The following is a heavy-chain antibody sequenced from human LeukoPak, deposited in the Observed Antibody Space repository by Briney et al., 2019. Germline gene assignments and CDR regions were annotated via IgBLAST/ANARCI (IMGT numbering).Heavy chain of an antibody. CDR3: GRVVPPTVRRGIIGITGGGGGYFDY. V-gene: IGHV4-59*01. Sequence: SETLSLTCIVSGGSISSYYWNWLRQSPGKGLEGIGYIADSGSANYSPSLKSRLTISLDMSKNQFSPKLSSVTAADTAVYYCGRVVPPTVRRGIIGITGGGGGYFDYWGQGTLVTVSS. D-gene: IGHD1-7*01. J-gene: IGHJ4*03. CDR2: IADSGSA. CDR1: GGSISSYY.